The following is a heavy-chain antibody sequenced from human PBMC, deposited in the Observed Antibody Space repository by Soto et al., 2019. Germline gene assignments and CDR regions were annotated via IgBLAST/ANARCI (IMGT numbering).Heavy chain of an antibody. Sequence: GESLKISCKGSGYSFTTNWIGWVRQMPGKGLEWMGIIYPGDSDTRYSPSFQGQVTISADRSITTAYLQWSSLKASDTAMYYCARAPTGISDPWYFDHWGQGTLVTV. J-gene: IGHJ4*02. V-gene: IGHV5-51*01. CDR3: ARAPTGISDPWYFDH. CDR2: IYPGDSDT. D-gene: IGHD3-3*02. CDR1: GYSFTTNW.